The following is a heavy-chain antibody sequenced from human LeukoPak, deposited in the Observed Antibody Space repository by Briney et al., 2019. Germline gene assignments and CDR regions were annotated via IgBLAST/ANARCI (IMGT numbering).Heavy chain of an antibody. CDR3: AKDLGSYYYYMDV. CDR1: GFTFSSYA. D-gene: IGHD3-10*01. J-gene: IGHJ6*03. CDR2: ISGSGGST. Sequence: TGGSLRLSCAASGFTFSSYAMSWVRQAPGKGLEWVSAISGSGGSTYYADSVKGRFTISIDNSKNTLYLQMNSLRAEDTAVYYCAKDLGSYYYYMDVWGKGTTVTVSS. V-gene: IGHV3-23*01.